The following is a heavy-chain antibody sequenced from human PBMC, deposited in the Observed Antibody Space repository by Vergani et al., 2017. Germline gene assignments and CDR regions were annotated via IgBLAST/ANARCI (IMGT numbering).Heavy chain of an antibody. V-gene: IGHV4-31*03. CDR1: SGSISSGGYY. D-gene: IGHD3-10*01. J-gene: IGHJ5*02. Sequence: QVQLQESGPGLVKPSQTLSLTCTVSSGSISSGGYYWSWIRQHPGKGLEWIGYIYYSGSTYYNPSLKSRVTISVDTSKNQFSLKLSSVTAADTAVYYCARGGTSLLWFGELLPWFDPWGQGTLVTVSS. CDR2: IYYSGST. CDR3: ARGGTSLLWFGELLPWFDP.